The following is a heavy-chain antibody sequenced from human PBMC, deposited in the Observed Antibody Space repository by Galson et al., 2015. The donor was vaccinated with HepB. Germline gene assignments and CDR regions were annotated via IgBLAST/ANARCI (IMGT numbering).Heavy chain of an antibody. Sequence: SLRLSCAASGFTFSSYAMHWVRQAPGKGLEWVAVISYDGSNKYYADSVKGRFTISRDNSKNTLYLQMNSLRAEDTAVYYCASITHCGAYACWSQGTLVTVSS. CDR3: ASITHCGAYAC. CDR2: ISYDGSNK. CDR1: GFTFSSYA. D-gene: IGHD2-21*01. V-gene: IGHV3-30-3*01. J-gene: IGHJ4*02.